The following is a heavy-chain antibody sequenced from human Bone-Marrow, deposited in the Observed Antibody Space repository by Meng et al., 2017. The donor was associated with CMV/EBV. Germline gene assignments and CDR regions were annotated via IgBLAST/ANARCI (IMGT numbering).Heavy chain of an antibody. J-gene: IGHJ6*02. V-gene: IGHV3-21*01. D-gene: IGHD2-2*02. CDR1: RFTFSTYA. CDR3: ARVVRCSSTSCYRARHYYYGMDV. CDR2: ISSSSSYI. Sequence: GESLKISCAASRFTFSTYAMSWVRQAPGKGLEWVSSISSSSSYIYYADSVKGRFTISRDNAKNSLYLQMNSLRAEDTAVYYCARVVRCSSTSCYRARHYYYGMDVWGQGTTVTVSS.